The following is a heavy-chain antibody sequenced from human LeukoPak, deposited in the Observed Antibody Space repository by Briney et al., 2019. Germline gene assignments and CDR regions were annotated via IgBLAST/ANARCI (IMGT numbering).Heavy chain of an antibody. Sequence: ASVKVSCKASGYTFTSYGISWVRQAPGQGLEWMGWISAYNGNTNYAQKLQGRVTMTTDTSTSTAYMELRSLRSDDTAVYYCASSAGGNPLLRAFDIWGQGTMATVSS. J-gene: IGHJ3*02. CDR3: ASSAGGNPLLRAFDI. CDR1: GYTFTSYG. CDR2: ISAYNGNT. V-gene: IGHV1-18*01. D-gene: IGHD4-23*01.